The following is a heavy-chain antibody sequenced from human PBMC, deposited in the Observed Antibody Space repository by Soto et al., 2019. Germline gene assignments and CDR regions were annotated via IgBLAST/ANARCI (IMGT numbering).Heavy chain of an antibody. J-gene: IGHJ4*02. D-gene: IGHD2-2*01. CDR3: ASSRIVVVPAAMKDY. V-gene: IGHV3-21*01. CDR2: ISSSSSYI. CDR1: GFTFSSYS. Sequence: PGGSLRLSCAASGFTFSSYSMNWVRQAPGKGLEWVSSISSSSSYIYYADSVKGRFTISRDNAKNSLYLQMNSLRAEDTAVYYCASSRIVVVPAAMKDYWGQGTLVTVSS.